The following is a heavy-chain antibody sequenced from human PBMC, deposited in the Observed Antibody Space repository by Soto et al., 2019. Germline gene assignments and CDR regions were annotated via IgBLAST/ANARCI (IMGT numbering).Heavy chain of an antibody. V-gene: IGHV3-23*01. J-gene: IGHJ4*02. CDR3: ARDPRITMVRGDIPLGY. CDR2: ISGSGDSA. D-gene: IGHD3-10*01. Sequence: PGGSLRLSCAASGFTFSSDAMNWVRQAPGKGLEWVSGISGSGDSAYYADSVKGRVTISRDNSKNTLYLQMNSLRSEDAAVYYCARDPRITMVRGDIPLGYWGQGTLVTVSS. CDR1: GFTFSSDA.